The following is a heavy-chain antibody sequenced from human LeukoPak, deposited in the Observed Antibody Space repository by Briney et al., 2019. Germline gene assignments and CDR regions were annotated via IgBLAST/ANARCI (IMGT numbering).Heavy chain of an antibody. J-gene: IGHJ4*02. V-gene: IGHV1-2*02. CDR3: ARDLGRRYFDY. CDR1: GYTFTGYY. Sequence: ASVKVSCKAAGYTFTGYYMHWVRQARGQGLEWMGWINPNSGGTNYAQKFQGRVTMTRDTSISTAYMELSRLRSDDTAVYYCARDLGRRYFDYWGQGTLVTVSS. CDR2: INPNSGGT.